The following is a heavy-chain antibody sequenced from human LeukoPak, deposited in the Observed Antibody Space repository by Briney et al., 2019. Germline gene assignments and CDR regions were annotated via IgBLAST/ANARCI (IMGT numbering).Heavy chain of an antibody. CDR2: MNPNSGNT. J-gene: IGHJ6*02. V-gene: IGHV1-8*01. CDR1: GYTFTSYD. CDR3: AAAVWFGELPYYYYGMDV. Sequence: ASVKVSCKASGYTFTSYDINWVRQATGQGLEWMGWMNPNSGNTGYAQKFQGRVTMTRNTSISTAYMELSSLRSEDTAVYYCAAAVWFGELPYYYYGMDVWGQGTTVTVSS. D-gene: IGHD3-10*01.